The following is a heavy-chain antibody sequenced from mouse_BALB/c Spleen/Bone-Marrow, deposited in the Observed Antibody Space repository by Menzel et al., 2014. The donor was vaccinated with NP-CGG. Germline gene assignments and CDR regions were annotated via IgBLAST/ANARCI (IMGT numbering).Heavy chain of an antibody. CDR3: TGDAMDY. CDR2: IYPGNLNT. J-gene: IGHJ4*01. CDR1: GYTFTAYY. V-gene: IGHV1S56*01. Sequence: QVQLKESGPELVKPGASVRISCKASGYTFTAYYIHWVKQRPGQGLEWIGWIYPGNLNTKYNEKFKGKATLTADKSSSTAYMQLSSLTSEDSAVYSCTGDAMDYWGQGTSVTVSS.